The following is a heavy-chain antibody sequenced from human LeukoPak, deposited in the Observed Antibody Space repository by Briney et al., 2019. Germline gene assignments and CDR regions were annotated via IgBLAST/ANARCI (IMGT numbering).Heavy chain of an antibody. J-gene: IGHJ4*02. CDR3: ARETEMANLDY. Sequence: GGSLRLSCTASGFTFSSYWMNWVRQAPGKGLEWVANIKQDGSEKYYVDSVKGRFTISRDNAKKSLYLQMNSLRAEDTAVYYCARETEMANLDYWGQGTLATVSS. CDR1: GFTFSSYW. V-gene: IGHV3-7*04. D-gene: IGHD5-24*01. CDR2: IKQDGSEK.